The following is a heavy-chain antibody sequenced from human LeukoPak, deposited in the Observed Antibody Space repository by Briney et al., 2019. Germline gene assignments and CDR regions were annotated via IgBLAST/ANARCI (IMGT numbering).Heavy chain of an antibody. D-gene: IGHD5-18*01. J-gene: IGHJ4*02. V-gene: IGHV3-48*03. CDR1: GFTFSSYE. CDR2: ISSSGSTI. CDR3: ARDGRSYGYPDFDY. Sequence: PRGSLRLSCAASGFTFSSYEMNWVRQAPGKGLEWVSYISSSGSTIYYADSVKGRFTISRDNAKNSLYLQMNSLRAEDTAVYYCARDGRSYGYPDFDYWGQGTLVTVSS.